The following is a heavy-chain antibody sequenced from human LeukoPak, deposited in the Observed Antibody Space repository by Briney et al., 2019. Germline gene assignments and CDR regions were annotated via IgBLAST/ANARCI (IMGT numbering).Heavy chain of an antibody. CDR2: IYPGDSDT. J-gene: IGHJ6*03. D-gene: IGHD6-13*01. V-gene: IGHV5-51*01. CDR3: ARLFGSWYAYYYYYMDV. Sequence: SGESLKISCKGSGYSFTSYWIGWVRQMPGKGLEWMGIIYPGDSDTRYSPSFQGQVTISADKSISTAYLQWSSLKASDTAMYHCARLFGSWYAYYYYYMDVWGKGTTVTVSS. CDR1: GYSFTSYW.